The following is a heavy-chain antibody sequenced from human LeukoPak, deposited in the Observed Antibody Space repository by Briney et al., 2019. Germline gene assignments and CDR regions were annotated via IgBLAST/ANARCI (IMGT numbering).Heavy chain of an antibody. CDR2: IKSKTDGGTT. Sequence: GRSLRFSCAASGFTFSNAWMSWVRQAPGKGLEWVGRIKSKTDGGTTDYAAPVKGRFTISRDDSKNTLYLQMNSLKTEDTAVYYCTTDRVAYYDFWSGSDYWGQGTLVTVSS. CDR1: GFTFSNAW. D-gene: IGHD3-3*01. V-gene: IGHV3-15*01. CDR3: TTDRVAYYDFWSGSDY. J-gene: IGHJ4*02.